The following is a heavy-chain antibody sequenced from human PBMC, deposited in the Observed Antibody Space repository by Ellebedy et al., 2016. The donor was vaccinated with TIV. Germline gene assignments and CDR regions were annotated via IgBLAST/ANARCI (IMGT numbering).Heavy chain of an antibody. CDR2: ISSNSDFV. V-gene: IGHV3-21*06. CDR3: ARERLSLEAAFDY. Sequence: GESLKISCAASGFSFSSYTMNWVRQAPGKGLEWVSCISSNSDFVYYADSVKGRFTISRDNAKNTLYLQMNSVRAEDTAVYFCARERLSLEAAFDYWGQGTLVTVSP. CDR1: GFSFSSYT. J-gene: IGHJ4*02. D-gene: IGHD6-13*01.